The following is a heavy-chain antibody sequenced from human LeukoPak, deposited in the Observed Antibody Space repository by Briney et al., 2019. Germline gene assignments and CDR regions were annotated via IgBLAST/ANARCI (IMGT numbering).Heavy chain of an antibody. CDR3: AKGGGGRWLHYFDY. CDR1: GFTFSTYA. Sequence: GGSLRLSCAASGFTFSTYAMSWVRQTPEKGLEWVAVISYDGSSKYYADSVNGRFTISIDNSKNTLYLQMNSLRAEDMSGYYCAKGGGGRWLHYFDYWGQGTLVTVSS. CDR2: ISYDGSSK. D-gene: IGHD5-24*01. V-gene: IGHV3-30*18. J-gene: IGHJ4*02.